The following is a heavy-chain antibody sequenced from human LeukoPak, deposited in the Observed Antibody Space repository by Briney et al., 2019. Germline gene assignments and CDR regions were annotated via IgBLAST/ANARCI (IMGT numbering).Heavy chain of an antibody. V-gene: IGHV3-23*01. D-gene: IGHD6-6*01. CDR2: ISASGGTT. Sequence: GGSLRLSCAASGFTFSSFAMTWVRQAPGKGLEWVSIISASGGTTDYADSVKGRFTISRDNSKNTLYLQMNSLRAEDTAVYYCARDLVSSSSSRDYYYAVDVWGQGTTVTVSS. CDR3: ARDLVSSSSSRDYYYAVDV. J-gene: IGHJ6*02. CDR1: GFTFSSFA.